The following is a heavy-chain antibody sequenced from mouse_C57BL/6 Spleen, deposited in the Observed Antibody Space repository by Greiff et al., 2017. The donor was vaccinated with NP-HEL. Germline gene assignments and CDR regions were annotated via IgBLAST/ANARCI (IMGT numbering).Heavy chain of an antibody. CDR1: GYSFTGYF. CDR2: INPYNGDT. D-gene: IGHD2-14*01. CDR3: ARFYYRYYARDD. Sequence: EVQLQQSGPELVKPGDSVKISCKASGYSFTGYFMNWVMQSHGKSLEWIGRINPYNGDTFYNQKFKGKATLTVDKSSSTAHMELRSLTSEDSAVYYCARFYYRYYARDDWGQGTSVTVSS. J-gene: IGHJ4*01. V-gene: IGHV1-20*01.